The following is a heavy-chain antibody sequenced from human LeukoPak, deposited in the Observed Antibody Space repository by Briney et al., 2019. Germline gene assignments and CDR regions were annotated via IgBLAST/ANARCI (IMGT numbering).Heavy chain of an antibody. CDR3: ARELRTWGSLQDEVGAGQ. CDR1: GFDFSFYW. Sequence: GGSLRLSCAASGFDFSFYWMSWVRQAPGKGLERVTNIKQDGSETYYLNSVRGRFTISRDNARDSLHLHLSSLRVEDTAVYYCARELRTWGSLQDEVGAGQWGQGTLVSVSS. D-gene: IGHD3-16*01. V-gene: IGHV3-7*01. J-gene: IGHJ4*02. CDR2: IKQDGSET.